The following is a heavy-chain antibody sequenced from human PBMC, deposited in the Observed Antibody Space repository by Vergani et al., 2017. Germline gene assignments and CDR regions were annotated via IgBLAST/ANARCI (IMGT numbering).Heavy chain of an antibody. V-gene: IGHV3-33*01. J-gene: IGHJ4*02. CDR3: AREGIAAVGTTLLFDY. CDR1: GFTFSSYG. D-gene: IGHD6-13*01. CDR2: IWYDGSNK. Sequence: QVQLVESGGGVVQPGTSLRLSCAASGFTFSSYGMHWVRQAPGKGLEWVAVIWYDGSNKYYADSVKGRFTISRDNSKNTLYVQMNSLRAEDTAVYYCAREGIAAVGTTLLFDYWGQGTLVTVSS.